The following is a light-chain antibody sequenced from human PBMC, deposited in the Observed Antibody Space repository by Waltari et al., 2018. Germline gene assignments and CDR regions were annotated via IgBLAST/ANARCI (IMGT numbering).Light chain of an antibody. Sequence: EIVLTQSPAPLSLSPGDRATLSCRASQSVGRTLAWYQQRPGQAPRLLIYDASSRATGIPDRFSGSGSGTDFSLTISRLEPEDFAVYYCQKYGTRPATFGQGTKVEVK. CDR3: QKYGTRPAT. J-gene: IGKJ1*01. CDR1: QSVGRT. V-gene: IGKV3-20*01. CDR2: DAS.